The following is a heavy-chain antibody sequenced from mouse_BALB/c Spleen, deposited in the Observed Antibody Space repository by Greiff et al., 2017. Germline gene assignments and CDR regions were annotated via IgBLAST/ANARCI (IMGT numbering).Heavy chain of an antibody. J-gene: IGHJ2*01. V-gene: IGHV5-17*02. Sequence: EVQVVESGGGLVKPGGSLKLSCAASGFTFSSFGMHWVRQAPEKGLEWVAYISSGSSTIYYADTVKGRFAISRDNPKNTLFLQMTSLRSEDTAMYYCARNYGNYFDYWGQGTTLTVSS. CDR2: ISSGSSTI. CDR1: GFTFSSFG. D-gene: IGHD2-1*01. CDR3: ARNYGNYFDY.